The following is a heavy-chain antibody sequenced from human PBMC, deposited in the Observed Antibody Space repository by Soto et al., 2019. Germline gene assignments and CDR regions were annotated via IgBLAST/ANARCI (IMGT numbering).Heavy chain of an antibody. V-gene: IGHV3-66*04. CDR2: IHSGDST. D-gene: IGHD6-13*01. Sequence: GGSLRLSCAASGFTVSRNYMSWVRQAPGKGLEWVSIIHSGDSTYYAGSVKGRFTISRDNSKNTLFLQMNSLRVEDTAVYYCARRHTSSWSALDYWGQGTQVTVSS. J-gene: IGHJ4*02. CDR3: ARRHTSSWSALDY. CDR1: GFTVSRNY.